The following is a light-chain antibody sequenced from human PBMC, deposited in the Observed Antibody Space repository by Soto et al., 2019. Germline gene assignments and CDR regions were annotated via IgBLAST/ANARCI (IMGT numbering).Light chain of an antibody. V-gene: IGKV2-28*01. J-gene: IGKJ1*01. CDR2: LGS. CDR3: MQALQIPWT. Sequence: DIVLTQSPLSLPVTPGEPASISCRSSQSLLRSYGYNYLDWYLQKPGQSPQLLIYLGSNRASGVPDRFGGSGSGTDFTLKISRVEAEDVWVYYCMQALQIPWTFGKGTKVDIK. CDR1: QSLLRSYGYNY.